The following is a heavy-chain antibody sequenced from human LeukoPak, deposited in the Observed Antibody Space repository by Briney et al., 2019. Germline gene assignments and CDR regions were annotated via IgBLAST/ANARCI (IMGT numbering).Heavy chain of an antibody. J-gene: IGHJ4*02. D-gene: IGHD4-17*01. V-gene: IGHV4-30-2*01. Sequence: SQTLSLTCAVSGGSISSGGYSWSWIRQPPGKGLEWIGYIYHSGSTYYNPSLKGRVTISVDRSKNQFSLKLSSVTAADTAVYYCARGSATVTTEDYFDYWGQGTLVTVSS. CDR2: IYHSGST. CDR3: ARGSATVTTEDYFDY. CDR1: GGSISSGGYS.